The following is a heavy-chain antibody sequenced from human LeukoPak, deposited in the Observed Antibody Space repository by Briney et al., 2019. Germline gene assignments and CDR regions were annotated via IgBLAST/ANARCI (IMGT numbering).Heavy chain of an antibody. CDR3: ARARMYYYDSSGDFDY. Sequence: PSETLSLTCAVYGGSFSGYYWSWIRQPPGKGLEWIGEINHSGGTNYNPSLKSRVTISVDTSKNQFSLKLSSVTAADTAVYYCARARMYYYDSSGDFDYWGQGTLVTVSS. CDR2: INHSGGT. CDR1: GGSFSGYY. J-gene: IGHJ4*02. V-gene: IGHV4-34*01. D-gene: IGHD3-22*01.